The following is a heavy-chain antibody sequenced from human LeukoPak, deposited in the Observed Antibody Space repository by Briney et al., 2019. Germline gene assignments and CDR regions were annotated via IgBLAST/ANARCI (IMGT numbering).Heavy chain of an antibody. V-gene: IGHV3-30-3*01. Sequence: GGSLRLSCAASGFTFSSYAMHWVRQAPGKGLEWVAVISYDGSNKYYADSVKGRFTISRDNSKNTLYLQMNSLRAEDTAVYYCARDIVVVPAEGMDVWGQGTTVTVSS. D-gene: IGHD2-2*01. CDR3: ARDIVVVPAEGMDV. CDR2: ISYDGSNK. J-gene: IGHJ6*02. CDR1: GFTFSSYA.